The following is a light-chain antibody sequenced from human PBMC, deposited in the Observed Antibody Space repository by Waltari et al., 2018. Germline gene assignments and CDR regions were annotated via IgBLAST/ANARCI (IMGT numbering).Light chain of an antibody. Sequence: QSALTQPASVSGSPGQSITISCTGTNSDVGGFNFVPWYQQYPGKAPTLVILGVTSRPSRVSPRLYGSKTGDTASLFISGLQAEDEADYYCSSYRGGITWVFGGGTKLTVL. CDR1: NSDVGGFNF. CDR3: SSYRGGITWV. CDR2: GVT. V-gene: IGLV2-14*03. J-gene: IGLJ3*02.